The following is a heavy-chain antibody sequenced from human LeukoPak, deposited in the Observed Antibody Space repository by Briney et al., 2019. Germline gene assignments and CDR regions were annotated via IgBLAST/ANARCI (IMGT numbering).Heavy chain of an antibody. V-gene: IGHV1-69*13. J-gene: IGHJ4*02. Sequence: ASVKVSCKASGYTFTSYGLSWVRQAPGQGLEWMGGIIPIFGTANYAQKFQGRVTITADESTSTAYMELSSLRSEDTAVYYCARFRGDGYNLDYWGQGTLVTVSS. D-gene: IGHD5-24*01. CDR3: ARFRGDGYNLDY. CDR1: GYTFTSYG. CDR2: IIPIFGTA.